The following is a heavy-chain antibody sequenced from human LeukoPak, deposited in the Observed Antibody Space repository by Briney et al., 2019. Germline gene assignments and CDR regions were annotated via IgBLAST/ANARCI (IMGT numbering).Heavy chain of an antibody. Sequence: ASVKVSCKASGYTFTGYYMHWVRQAPGQGLEWMGRINPNSGGTNYAQKFQGRVTMTRDTSISTAYMELSRLRSDDTAVYYCARMGSGGPRSYYYYGMDVWGQGTTVTVSS. D-gene: IGHD3-16*01. CDR3: ARMGSGGPRSYYYYGMDV. CDR1: GYTFTGYY. CDR2: INPNSGGT. V-gene: IGHV1-2*06. J-gene: IGHJ6*02.